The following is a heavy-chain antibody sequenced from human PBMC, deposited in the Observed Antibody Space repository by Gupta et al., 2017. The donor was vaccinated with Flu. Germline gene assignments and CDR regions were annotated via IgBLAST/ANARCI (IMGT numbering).Heavy chain of an antibody. J-gene: IGHJ5*01. CDR3: ARVYRARWFDS. D-gene: IGHD6-6*01. V-gene: IGHV3-72*01. Sequence: EVELVQSGGGLVQPGGSLRLSCVGSGFAFSDSYMDWVRQAPGEGLEWVGRIRNRGNSYTTEYAASVKGRFTISRDDSKISVYLQMNSLKAEDTAVYYCARVYRARWFDSWGQGTLVTVSS. CDR1: GFAFSDSY. CDR2: IRNRGNSYTT.